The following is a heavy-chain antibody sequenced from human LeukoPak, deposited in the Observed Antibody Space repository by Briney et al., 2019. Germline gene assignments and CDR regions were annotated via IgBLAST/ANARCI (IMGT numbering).Heavy chain of an antibody. CDR3: ARDGLLWFGEFPSHFDH. CDR1: GFTFSSYA. V-gene: IGHV3-30*04. J-gene: IGHJ4*02. D-gene: IGHD3-10*01. Sequence: SGGSLRLSCAASGFTFSSYAMHWVRQAPGKGLEWVAVISYDGSNKYYADSVKGRFTISRDNSKNTLYLQMNSLRAEDTAVCYCARDGLLWFGEFPSHFDHWGQGTLVTVSS. CDR2: ISYDGSNK.